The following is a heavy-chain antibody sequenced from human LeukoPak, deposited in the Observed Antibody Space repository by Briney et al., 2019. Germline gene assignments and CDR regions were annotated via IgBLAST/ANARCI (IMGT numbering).Heavy chain of an antibody. CDR1: GGSISSYY. CDR3: ARDRLGYDILTGYSDYYAMDV. V-gene: IGHV4-59*01. J-gene: IGHJ6*02. Sequence: PSETLSLTCTVSGGSISSYYWSWIRQPPGKGLEWIGFIDSSGSTNYNPSLKSRVTISVDTSKNQFSLKLSSVTAADTAVYYCARDRLGYDILTGYSDYYAMDVWGQGTTVTVSS. CDR2: IDSSGST. D-gene: IGHD3-9*01.